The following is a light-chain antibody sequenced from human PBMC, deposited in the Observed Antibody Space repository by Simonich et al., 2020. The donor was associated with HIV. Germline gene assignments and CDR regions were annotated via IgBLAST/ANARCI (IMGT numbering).Light chain of an antibody. V-gene: IGLV2-11*01. J-gene: IGLJ3*02. Sequence: QSALTQPRSVSGSPGQSVTISCTGTSSDVGSHNYVSWYQQHPGKAPKLMIYDVNKRPSGVPDRFSGSKSGNTASLTISGLQAEDEADYYCCSYAGSYTWVFGGGTKLTIL. CDR2: DVN. CDR1: SSDVGSHNY. CDR3: CSYAGSYTWV.